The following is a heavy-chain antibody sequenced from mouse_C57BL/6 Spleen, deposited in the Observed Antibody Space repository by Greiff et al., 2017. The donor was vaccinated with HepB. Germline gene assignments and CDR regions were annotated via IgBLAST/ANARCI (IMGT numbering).Heavy chain of an antibody. V-gene: IGHV1-26*01. Sequence: VQLQQSGPELVKPGASVKISCKASGYTFTDYYMNWVKQSHGKSLEWIGDINPNNGGTSYNQKFKGKATLTVDKSSSTAYMELRSLTSEDSAVYYCASYDDEGAMDYWGQGTSVTVSS. D-gene: IGHD2-4*01. CDR2: INPNNGGT. J-gene: IGHJ4*01. CDR3: ASYDDEGAMDY. CDR1: GYTFTDYY.